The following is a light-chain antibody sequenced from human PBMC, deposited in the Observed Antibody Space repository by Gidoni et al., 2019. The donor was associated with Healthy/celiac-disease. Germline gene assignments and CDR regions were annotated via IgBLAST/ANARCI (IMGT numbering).Light chain of an antibody. V-gene: IGLV3-1*01. J-gene: IGLJ1*01. CDR3: QAWDSGLYV. CDR2: QDS. Sequence: SYELTQPPSVSVSPGQTASITCSGDKLGDKYACWYQQKPGQSPVLVIYQDSKRPSGIPERFSGSNSGNTATLTISGTQAMDAADYYCQAWDSGLYVFGTGTKVTVL. CDR1: KLGDKY.